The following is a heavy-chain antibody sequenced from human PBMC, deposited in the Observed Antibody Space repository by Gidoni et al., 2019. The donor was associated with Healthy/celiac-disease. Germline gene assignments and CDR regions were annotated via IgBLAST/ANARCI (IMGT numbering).Heavy chain of an antibody. V-gene: IGHV3-21*01. CDR3: ARAPMVRGPRGYMDV. CDR2: IISSSIYI. J-gene: IGHJ6*03. D-gene: IGHD3-10*01. CDR1: GVTFSSYS. Sequence: EVRLGESGGGLVKPGGYLRLSGAASGVTFSSYSRNWVRQAPGKGLGWVSSIISSSIYISYADSVKGRFTISRDNAKNALYLQMNSLRAEDTAVYYCARAPMVRGPRGYMDVWGKGTTVTVSS.